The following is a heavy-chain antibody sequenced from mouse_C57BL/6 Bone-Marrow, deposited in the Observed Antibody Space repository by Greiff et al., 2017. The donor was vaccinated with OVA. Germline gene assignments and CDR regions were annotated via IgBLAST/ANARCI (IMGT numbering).Heavy chain of an antibody. CDR1: GFTFSSYG. J-gene: IGHJ4*01. CDR2: ISSGGSYP. CDR3: ARQRTKYYAMDY. Sequence: EVQLVESGGDLVKPGGSLKLSCAASGFTFSSYGMSWVRQTPDKSLEWVATISSGGSYPYYPDSVKGRFTISRDNAKNTLYLQMSSLKSEDTARYYCARQRTKYYAMDYWGQGTSVTVSS. V-gene: IGHV5-6*01.